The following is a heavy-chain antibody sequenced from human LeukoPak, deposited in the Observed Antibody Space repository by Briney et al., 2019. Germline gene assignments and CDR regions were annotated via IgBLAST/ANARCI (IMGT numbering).Heavy chain of an antibody. J-gene: IGHJ4*02. CDR3: AKLHPDIVVVPAAMIDY. CDR2: ISGSGGST. D-gene: IGHD2-2*01. Sequence: GGSLRLSCAASGFTFSDNGMSWVRQAPGKGLEWVSAISGSGGSTYYADSVKGRFTISRDNFKNTLYLQMNSLRAEDTAVYYCAKLHPDIVVVPAAMIDYWGQRTLVTVSS. CDR1: GFTFSDNG. V-gene: IGHV3-23*01.